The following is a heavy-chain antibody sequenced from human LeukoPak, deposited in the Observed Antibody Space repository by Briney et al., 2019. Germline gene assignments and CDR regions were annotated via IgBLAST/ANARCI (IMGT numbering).Heavy chain of an antibody. J-gene: IGHJ4*02. D-gene: IGHD3-22*01. CDR3: AVTTYDSSGYYSN. CDR2: ISSSGSTI. V-gene: IGHV3-48*03. CDR1: GFTFSSYE. Sequence: GGSLRLSCAASGFTFSSYEMNWVRQAPGKGLEWVSYISSSGSTIYYADSVKGRFTISRDNAKNSLYLQMNSLRAEDTAVYYCAVTTYDSSGYYSNWGQGTLVTVSS.